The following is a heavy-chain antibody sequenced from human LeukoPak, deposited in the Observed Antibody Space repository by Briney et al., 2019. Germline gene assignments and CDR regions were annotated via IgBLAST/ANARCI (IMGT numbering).Heavy chain of an antibody. J-gene: IGHJ4*02. CDR2: INPSGGST. CDR3: ARASDSSGYYAPQHYFDY. CDR1: GYTFTRFY. D-gene: IGHD3-22*01. Sequence: ASVKVSCKASGYTFTRFYMHWVRQAPGQGLEWMGIINPSGGSTSYTQKFQGRATMTRDMSTTTVYMELSSLRSEDTAVYYCARASDSSGYYAPQHYFDYWGQGTPVTVSS. V-gene: IGHV1-46*03.